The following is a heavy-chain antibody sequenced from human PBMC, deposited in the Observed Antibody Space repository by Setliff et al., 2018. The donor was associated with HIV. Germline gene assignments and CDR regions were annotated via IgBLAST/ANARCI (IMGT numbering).Heavy chain of an antibody. CDR2: IYYSGST. CDR1: GGSISGSYYY. D-gene: IGHD4-17*01. V-gene: IGHV4-39*01. J-gene: IGHJ2*01. CDR3: ASGNYGDYLWYFDL. Sequence: ETLSLTCTVSGGSISGSYYYWGWIRQPPGKGLEWIGSIYYSGSTYYNPSLKSRVTISVDTSKNQFYLRLSSVTAADTAVYYCASGNYGDYLWYFDLWGRGTLVTVSS.